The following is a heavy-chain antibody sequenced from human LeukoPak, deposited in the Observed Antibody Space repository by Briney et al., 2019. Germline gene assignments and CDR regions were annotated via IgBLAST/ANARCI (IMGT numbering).Heavy chain of an antibody. D-gene: IGHD1-26*01. Sequence: GGSLRLSCAASGFTVSSNYMSWVRQAPGKGLEWVSVIYSGGSTYYADSVKGRFTISRDNSKSTLYIQMNSLRAEDTAVYFCARATWDPNYYYYMDVWGKGTTVTISS. V-gene: IGHV3-53*01. J-gene: IGHJ6*03. CDR1: GFTVSSNY. CDR2: IYSGGST. CDR3: ARATWDPNYYYYMDV.